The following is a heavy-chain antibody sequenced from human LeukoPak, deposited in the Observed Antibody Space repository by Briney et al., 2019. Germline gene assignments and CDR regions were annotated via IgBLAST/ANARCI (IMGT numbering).Heavy chain of an antibody. CDR2: IFPGDSDT. CDR3: ASEYCSGGNCYFDY. Sequence: GESLKISCKGSEYSFATYWIGWVRQMPGQGLEWMGIIFPGDSDTRYSPSFQGQVTISADKSISTAFLQWSSLKASDTAIYYCASEYCSGGNCYFDYWGQGTLVTVSS. V-gene: IGHV5-51*01. CDR1: EYSFATYW. D-gene: IGHD2-15*01. J-gene: IGHJ4*02.